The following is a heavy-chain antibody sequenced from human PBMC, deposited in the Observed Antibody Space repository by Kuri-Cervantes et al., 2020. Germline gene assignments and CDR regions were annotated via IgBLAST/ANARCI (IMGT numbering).Heavy chain of an antibody. CDR3: ARELARNYYYGMDV. Sequence: GESLKISCAASGFTFSDYYMSWIRQAPGKGLEWVSYISSSSSTIYYADSVKGRFTISRDSAKNSLYLQMNSLRAEDTAVYYCARELARNYYYGMDVWGQGTTVTVSS. D-gene: IGHD3-3*02. CDR2: ISSSSSTI. J-gene: IGHJ6*02. CDR1: GFTFSDYY. V-gene: IGHV3-11*01.